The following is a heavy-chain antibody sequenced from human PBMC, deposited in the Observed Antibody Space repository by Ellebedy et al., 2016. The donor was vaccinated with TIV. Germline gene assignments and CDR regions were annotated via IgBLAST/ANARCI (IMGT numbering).Heavy chain of an antibody. Sequence: MPSETLSLTCTVSGGSISSGGYYWSWIRQHPGKGLEWIGYIYYSGSTYYNPSLKSRVTISVDTSKNQFSLKLSSVTAADTAVYYCAGGNRRDGYKPSYWYFDLWGRGTLVTVSS. J-gene: IGHJ2*01. CDR2: IYYSGST. CDR3: AGGNRRDGYKPSYWYFDL. V-gene: IGHV4-31*03. D-gene: IGHD5-24*01. CDR1: GGSISSGGYY.